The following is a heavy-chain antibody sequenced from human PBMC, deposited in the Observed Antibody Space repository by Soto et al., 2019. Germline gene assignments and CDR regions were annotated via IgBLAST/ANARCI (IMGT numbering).Heavy chain of an antibody. CDR1: GASVSSDSYY. Sequence: QVQLQELGPGLVKPSETLSLTCSVSGASVSSDSYYWSWIRQPLGKGLEWIGYISYSGSTNYNPSLKSRVTISADTSTNQFSLKLDSVTAADTAVYYCATDVSGWSSRAFDYWGQGTLVTVSS. V-gene: IGHV4-61*01. CDR3: ATDVSGWSSRAFDY. D-gene: IGHD6-13*01. CDR2: ISYSGST. J-gene: IGHJ4*02.